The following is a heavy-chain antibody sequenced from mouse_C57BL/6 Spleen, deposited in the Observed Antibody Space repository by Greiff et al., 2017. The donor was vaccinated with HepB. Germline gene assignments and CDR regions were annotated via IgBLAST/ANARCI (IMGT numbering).Heavy chain of an antibody. V-gene: IGHV10-3*01. D-gene: IGHD2-4*01. CDR3: VRDRGYYDYDGGDYFDY. CDR2: IRSKSSNYAT. CDR1: GFTFNTYA. J-gene: IGHJ2*01. Sequence: DVKLQESGGGLVQPKGSLKLSCAASGFTFNTYAMHWVRQAPGKGLEWVARIRSKSSNYATYYADSVKDRFTISRDDSQSMLYLQMNNLKTEDTAMYYCVRDRGYYDYDGGDYFDYWGQGTTLTVSS.